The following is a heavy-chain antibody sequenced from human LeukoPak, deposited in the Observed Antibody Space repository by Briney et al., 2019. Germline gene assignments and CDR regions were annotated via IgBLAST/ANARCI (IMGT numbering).Heavy chain of an antibody. CDR1: GFTFSSYA. V-gene: IGHV3-30*04. J-gene: IGHJ5*02. Sequence: GGSLRLSCAASGFTFSSYAMHWVRQAPGQGLEWVAVLSYDGSNKYYADSVKGRFTISRDNSRNTLYLQMNSLTAEDTAVYYCAREGFDPWGQGTLVTVSS. CDR2: LSYDGSNK. CDR3: AREGFDP.